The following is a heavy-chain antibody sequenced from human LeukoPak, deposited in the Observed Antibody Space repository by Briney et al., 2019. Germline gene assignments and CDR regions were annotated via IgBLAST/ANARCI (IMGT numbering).Heavy chain of an antibody. V-gene: IGHV1-2*02. Sequence: GESLKISCKGSGYTFTGYYIHWVRQAPGQGLEWMGWINPNSGGTNYAQKFQGRVTMTRDTSISTTYMELSRLRSDDTAVYYCARDRGRGLLLLFWGQGTLVTVSS. D-gene: IGHD3-22*01. CDR1: GYTFTGYY. CDR2: INPNSGGT. CDR3: ARDRGRGLLLLF. J-gene: IGHJ4*02.